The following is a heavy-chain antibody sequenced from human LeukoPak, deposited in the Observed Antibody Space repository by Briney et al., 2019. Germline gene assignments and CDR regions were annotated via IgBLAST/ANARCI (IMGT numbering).Heavy chain of an antibody. CDR1: GYTFTGYY. Sequence: ASVKVSRKASGYTFTGYYMHWVRQAPGQGLEWMGWFSPNGGGTNYAQNFQDRVTMTRDTSISTAYMELSRLRSDDTAVYYCATGNYSSGWYPLDYWGQGTLVTVSS. CDR3: ATGNYSSGWYPLDY. CDR2: FSPNGGGT. J-gene: IGHJ4*02. V-gene: IGHV1-2*02. D-gene: IGHD6-19*01.